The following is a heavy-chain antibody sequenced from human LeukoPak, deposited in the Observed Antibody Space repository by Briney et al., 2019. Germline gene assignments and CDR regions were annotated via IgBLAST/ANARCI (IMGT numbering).Heavy chain of an antibody. J-gene: IGHJ4*02. V-gene: IGHV3-30*03. CDR1: GFTFSSYG. Sequence: GGSLRLSCAASGFTFSSYGMHWVRQAPGKGLEWVAVISYDGSNKYYADSVKGRFTISRDNSKNTLYLQMNSLRAEDTAVYYCAGRNFDYWGQGTLVTVSS. CDR2: ISYDGSNK. D-gene: IGHD6-6*01. CDR3: AGRNFDY.